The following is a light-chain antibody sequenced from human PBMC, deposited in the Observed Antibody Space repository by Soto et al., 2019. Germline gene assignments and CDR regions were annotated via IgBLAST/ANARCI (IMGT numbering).Light chain of an antibody. CDR2: NNN. CDR1: SSNIGSEY. CDR3: AAWDDSVTGV. V-gene: IGLV1-47*01. Sequence: QLVLTQPPSASGTPGQTVTISCSGSSSNIGSEYVYWYQQFPGTAPRLLIYNNNRRPSGVPDRFSGSKSGTSASLAISGLRSVDEADYYCAAWDDSVTGVFGVGTKLTVL. J-gene: IGLJ3*02.